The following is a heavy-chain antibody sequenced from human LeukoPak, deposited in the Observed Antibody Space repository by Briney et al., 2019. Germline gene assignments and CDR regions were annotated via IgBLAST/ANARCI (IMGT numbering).Heavy chain of an antibody. J-gene: IGHJ4*02. V-gene: IGHV1-18*01. Sequence: ASVKVSCKASGYTFTSYAINWVRQAPGQGLEWMGWISAYNGNTNYAQKLQGRVTMTTDTSTSTAYMELRSLRSDDTAVYYCARDISTMVRGVTYDYWGQGTLVTVSS. CDR2: ISAYNGNT. D-gene: IGHD3-10*01. CDR3: ARDISTMVRGVTYDY. CDR1: GYTFTSYA.